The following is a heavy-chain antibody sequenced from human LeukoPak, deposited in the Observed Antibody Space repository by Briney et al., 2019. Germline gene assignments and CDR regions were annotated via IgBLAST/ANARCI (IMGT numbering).Heavy chain of an antibody. J-gene: IGHJ4*02. V-gene: IGHV3-33*08. CDR3: ARYNSGRGDY. CDR1: GFTFSSYW. Sequence: GGSLRLSCAASGFTFSSYWMSWVRQAPGKGLEWVAVIWYDGSNKYYADSVKGRFTISRDNSKNMVYLQMNTLRVEDTGLYYCARYNSGRGDYWGQGTLVTVSS. D-gene: IGHD1-26*01. CDR2: IWYDGSNK.